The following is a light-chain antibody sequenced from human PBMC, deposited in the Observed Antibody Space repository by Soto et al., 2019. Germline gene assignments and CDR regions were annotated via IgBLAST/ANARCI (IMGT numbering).Light chain of an antibody. CDR2: GAS. CDR3: QQYDSSPLT. Sequence: EIVLTQSPGTLSLSPGERATLSCRASQSVSSSFLAWYQQKPGQARRLLIYGASSRATGIPDRFSGSGSVTDFTLTISRLEPEDFAVYYCQQYDSSPLTFGGGTKVEIK. J-gene: IGKJ4*01. V-gene: IGKV3-20*01. CDR1: QSVSSSF.